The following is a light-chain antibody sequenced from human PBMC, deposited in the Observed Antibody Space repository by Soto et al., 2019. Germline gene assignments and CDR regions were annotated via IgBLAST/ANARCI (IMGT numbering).Light chain of an antibody. CDR2: DAS. CDR1: QDISNY. V-gene: IGKV1-33*01. J-gene: IGKJ3*01. CDR3: QQYDNLPCT. Sequence: IQMTQSPSSLSASVGDRVTITCQASQDISNYLNWYQQKPGKAPTLLIYDASNLETGVPSRFSGRGSGTDFTFTISSLQPEDIATYYCQQYDNLPCTFGPGTKVDIK.